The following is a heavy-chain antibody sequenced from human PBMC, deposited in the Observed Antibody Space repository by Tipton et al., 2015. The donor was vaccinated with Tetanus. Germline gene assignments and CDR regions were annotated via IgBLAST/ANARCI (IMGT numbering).Heavy chain of an antibody. Sequence: TLSLTCTVSGGSISTYHWNWIRQFPGKGLEWIGYIDYFGTTKYNPSLKSRVAMSVDTTKNQLSLKLSSVTSADTAVYYCARTSGYLYSSYWGQGTLVTVSS. CDR2: IDYFGTT. J-gene: IGHJ1*01. CDR1: GGSISTYH. V-gene: IGHV4-59*01. D-gene: IGHD3-3*01. CDR3: ARTSGYLYSSY.